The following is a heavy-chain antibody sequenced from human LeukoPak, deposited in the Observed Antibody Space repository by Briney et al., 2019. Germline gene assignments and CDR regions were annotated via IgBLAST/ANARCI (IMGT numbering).Heavy chain of an antibody. D-gene: IGHD4-17*01. CDR3: ARDVDGDSFFDY. CDR2: IKQDGSEK. J-gene: IGHJ4*02. CDR1: GFTFSYYW. Sequence: GGSLRLSCAASGFTFSYYWMNWVRQTPGKGPECVANIKQDGSEKYYVDSVKGRFTISRDNAKNSLYLQMNSLRVEDTAVYYCARDVDGDSFFDYWGQGTLVTVSS. V-gene: IGHV3-7*01.